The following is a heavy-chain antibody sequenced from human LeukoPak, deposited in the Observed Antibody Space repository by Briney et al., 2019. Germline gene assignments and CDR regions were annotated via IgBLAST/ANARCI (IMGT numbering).Heavy chain of an antibody. D-gene: IGHD5-18*01. Sequence: GGSLRLSCAASGFTFSSYWMHWVRQAPGKGLVSVSRINSDGSSTSYADSVKGRFTISRDNAKNTLYLQMNSLRAEDTAVYYCARSGGYSYGNFDYWGQGTLVTVSS. CDR3: ARSGGYSYGNFDY. CDR2: INSDGSST. J-gene: IGHJ4*02. V-gene: IGHV3-74*01. CDR1: GFTFSSYW.